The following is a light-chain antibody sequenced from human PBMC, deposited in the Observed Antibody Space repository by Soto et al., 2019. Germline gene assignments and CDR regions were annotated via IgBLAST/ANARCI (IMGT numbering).Light chain of an antibody. CDR3: QQYNNWPPIT. V-gene: IGKV3-15*01. CDR2: GAS. J-gene: IGKJ5*01. Sequence: EIVMTQSPATLSVSPGQTATLSCRASQTVSSDLAWYQHKPGQAPRLLIYGASTRATGIPARFSGSGSGTEFTLTISSLQSEDFAVYYCQQYNNWPPITFGQGTRLEIK. CDR1: QTVSSD.